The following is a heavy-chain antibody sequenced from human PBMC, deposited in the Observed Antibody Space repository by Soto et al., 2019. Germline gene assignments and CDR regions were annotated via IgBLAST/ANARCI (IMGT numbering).Heavy chain of an antibody. J-gene: IGHJ4*02. CDR3: AKFHGSGTYYNFPDY. D-gene: IGHD3-10*01. V-gene: IGHV3-23*01. CDR1: GFTFSTYA. Sequence: EVNLLESGGGLVQPGGSLRLSCAASGFTFSTYAMSWVRQAPGKGLEWVSTISDSGGRTYYTASVKGRFTISRDNSKNTLFLLMNSLSAEDTALYYCAKFHGSGTYYNFPDYWGQGTLVTVSS. CDR2: ISDSGGRT.